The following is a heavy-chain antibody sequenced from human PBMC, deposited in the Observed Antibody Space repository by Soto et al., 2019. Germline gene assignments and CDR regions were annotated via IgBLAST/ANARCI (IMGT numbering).Heavy chain of an antibody. CDR3: TTDTAMVPALYYYYGMDV. V-gene: IGHV3-15*07. CDR2: IKSKTDGGTT. J-gene: IGHJ6*02. CDR1: GFTFSNAW. Sequence: RGSLRLSCAASGFTFSNAWMNWVRQAPGKGLEWVGRIKSKTDGGTTDYAAPVKGRFTISRDDSKNTLYLQMNSLKTEDTAVYYCTTDTAMVPALYYYYGMDVWGQGTTVTVSS. D-gene: IGHD5-18*01.